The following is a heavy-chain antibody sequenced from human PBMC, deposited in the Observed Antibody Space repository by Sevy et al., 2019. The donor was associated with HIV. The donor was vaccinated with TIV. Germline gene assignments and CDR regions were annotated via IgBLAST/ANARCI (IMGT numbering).Heavy chain of an antibody. Sequence: ASVKVSCKASGGTFSSYAISWVRQAPGQGLEWMGGIIPIFGTANYAQKFQGRVTITADESTSTAYMELSSLRSEGTAVYYCAREYSSGWSTFDYWGQGTLVTVSS. CDR1: GGTFSSYA. J-gene: IGHJ4*02. CDR2: IIPIFGTA. V-gene: IGHV1-69*13. CDR3: AREYSSGWSTFDY. D-gene: IGHD6-19*01.